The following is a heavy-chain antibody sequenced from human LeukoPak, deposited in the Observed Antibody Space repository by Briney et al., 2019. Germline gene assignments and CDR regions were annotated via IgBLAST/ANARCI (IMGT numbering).Heavy chain of an antibody. CDR3: ARVSAYYDSSGLSPTFDY. Sequence: ASVKVSCKASGYTFTSYYMHWVRQAPGQGLEWMGVINPSGGSTSYAQKFQGRVTMTRDMSTSTVYMELSSLRSEDTAVYYCARVSAYYDSSGLSPTFDYWGQGTLVTVSS. CDR2: INPSGGST. D-gene: IGHD3-22*01. CDR1: GYTFTSYY. V-gene: IGHV1-46*01. J-gene: IGHJ4*02.